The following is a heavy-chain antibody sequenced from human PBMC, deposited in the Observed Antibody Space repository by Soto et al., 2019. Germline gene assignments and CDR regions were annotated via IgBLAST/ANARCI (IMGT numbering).Heavy chain of an antibody. J-gene: IGHJ3*02. V-gene: IGHV3-23*01. Sequence: EVQLLESGGGLVQPGGSLRLSCAASGFTFSSYAMSWVRQAPGKGLEWVSAISGSGGSTYYADSVKGRFTISRDNSKNTLYLQMNSLRAEDTAVYYCAKDFVQYSRYSLDAFDIWGQGTMVTVSS. D-gene: IGHD2-15*01. CDR3: AKDFVQYSRYSLDAFDI. CDR2: ISGSGGST. CDR1: GFTFSSYA.